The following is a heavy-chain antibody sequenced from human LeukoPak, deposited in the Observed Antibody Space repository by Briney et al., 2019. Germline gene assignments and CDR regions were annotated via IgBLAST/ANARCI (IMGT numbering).Heavy chain of an antibody. J-gene: IGHJ5*02. D-gene: IGHD3-3*01. V-gene: IGHV4-59*01. CDR2: IYYSGST. CDR3: ARGPQQSITIFGVADSYNWFDP. CDR1: GGSISSYY. Sequence: SETLSLTCTVSGGSISSYYWSWIRQPPGKGLEWIGYIYYSGSTNYNPSLKSRVTISVDTSKNQFSLKLSSVPAADTAVYYCARGPQQSITIFGVADSYNWFDPWGQGTLVTVSS.